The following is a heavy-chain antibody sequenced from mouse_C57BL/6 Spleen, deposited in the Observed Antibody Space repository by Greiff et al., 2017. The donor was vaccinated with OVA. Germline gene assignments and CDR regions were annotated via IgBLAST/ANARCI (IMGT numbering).Heavy chain of an antibody. J-gene: IGHJ2*01. CDR3: ARHENYSYFDY. D-gene: IGHD1-1*01. Sequence: EVNVVESGGGLVKPGGSLKLSCAASGFTFSSYTMSWVRQTPEKRLEWVATISGGGGNTYYPDSVKGRFTISRDNAKNTLYLQMSSLRSEDTALYYCARHENYSYFDYWGQGTTLTVSS. CDR1: GFTFSSYT. V-gene: IGHV5-9*01. CDR2: ISGGGGNT.